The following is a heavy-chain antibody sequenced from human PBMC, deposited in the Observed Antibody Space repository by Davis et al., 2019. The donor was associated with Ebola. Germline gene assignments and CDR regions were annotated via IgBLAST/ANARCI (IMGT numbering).Heavy chain of an antibody. CDR1: GFTFGDYA. J-gene: IGHJ4*02. V-gene: IGHV3-49*04. CDR2: IRNKAYGGTA. Sequence: GESLKISCTASGFTFGDYAMSWVRQAPGKGLEWVGFIRNKAYGGTAEYAASVKGRFTISRDDSKSIAYLQMNSLKTEDTAVYYCTTDGYWGSDHWGQGTLVTVSS. D-gene: IGHD7-27*01. CDR3: TTDGYWGSDH.